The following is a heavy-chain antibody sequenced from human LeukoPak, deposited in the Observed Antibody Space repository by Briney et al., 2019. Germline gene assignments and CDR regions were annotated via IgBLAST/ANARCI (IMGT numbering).Heavy chain of an antibody. CDR3: AGYDGGTDVFDM. J-gene: IGHJ3*02. V-gene: IGHV4-59*08. CDR1: GGSLSSYY. D-gene: IGHD2-15*01. CDR2: IYYSGST. Sequence: SGTLSLTCTVSGGSLSSYYWSWIRQPPGKGLEWIGYIYYSGSTNYNPSLTSRVTISVDTSKNQFSLKLSSVTAADTAVYYCAGYDGGTDVFDMGGGGTVVSVS.